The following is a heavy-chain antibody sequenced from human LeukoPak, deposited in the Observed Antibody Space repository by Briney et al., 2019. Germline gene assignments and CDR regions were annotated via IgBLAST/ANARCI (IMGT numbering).Heavy chain of an antibody. J-gene: IGHJ4*02. CDR3: ARDLIYGSSGSSPLGDY. V-gene: IGHV1-69*05. D-gene: IGHD3-22*01. Sequence: GASVKVSCKVSGGTFNNFALSWVRQAPGQGLEWMGGIIPIFGTANYAQKFQGRVTMTRDTSTSTVYMELSSLRSEDTAVYYCARDLIYGSSGSSPLGDYWGQGTLVTVSS. CDR1: GGTFNNFA. CDR2: IIPIFGTA.